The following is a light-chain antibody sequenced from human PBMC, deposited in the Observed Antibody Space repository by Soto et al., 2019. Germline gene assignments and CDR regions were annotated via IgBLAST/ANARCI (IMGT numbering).Light chain of an antibody. Sequence: QTVVTQESSFSVSPGGTVTITCGLISGSVSTANNPNWYQQTPGQAPRTLIYSTSTRSAGVPDRFSGSILGNKAARTITGAQADDVADYYCALVMGNGISVFGTGTKVTVL. J-gene: IGLJ1*01. CDR2: STS. CDR3: ALVMGNGISV. CDR1: SGSVSTANN. V-gene: IGLV8-61*01.